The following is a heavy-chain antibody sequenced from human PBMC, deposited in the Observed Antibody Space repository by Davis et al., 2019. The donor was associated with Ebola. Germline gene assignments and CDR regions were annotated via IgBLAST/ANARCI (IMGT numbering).Heavy chain of an antibody. CDR2: ISSDGSSK. J-gene: IGHJ5*02. Sequence: GESLKISCAASGFAFSGYEMHWVRQAPGKGLNWVAIISSDGSSKHYGDSVRGRFTIFRDNSKNTLYLQMRNLRAEDTAVYYCAKRTGWGGCDPWGQGTLVTVSS. V-gene: IGHV3-30*18. D-gene: IGHD3/OR15-3a*01. CDR1: GFAFSGYE. CDR3: AKRTGWGGCDP.